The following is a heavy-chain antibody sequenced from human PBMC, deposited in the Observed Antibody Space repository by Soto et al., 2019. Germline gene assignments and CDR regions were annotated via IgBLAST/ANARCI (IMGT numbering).Heavy chain of an antibody. V-gene: IGHV3-21*04. CDR1: GLNFEKCS. CDR3: QPDTADIEVVPATT. CDR2: ISPSSTYI. D-gene: IGHD2-15*01. Sequence: GGSLRLSCAASGLNFEKCSMNWVRQPPGKGPEWLASISPSSTYIRYADSVKGRFTISRDNARNSLSLQMMNLRADDTAIYYCQPDTADIEVVPATTWGQGTLVTVSS. J-gene: IGHJ4*02.